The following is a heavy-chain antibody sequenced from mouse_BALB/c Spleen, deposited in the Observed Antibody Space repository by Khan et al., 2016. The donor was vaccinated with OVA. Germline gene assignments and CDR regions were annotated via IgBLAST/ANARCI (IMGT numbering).Heavy chain of an antibody. Sequence: QVQLQQPGAELVKPGASVKLSCKASGYTFNSYYIYWVKQRPGQGLEWIGGINPRNGGTYFNEKFESQATLPVDNSSSTAFMQVSSLTSEDSAVYYCTRSGGAAFAYWGQGTLVTVSA. CDR3: TRSGGAAFAY. CDR1: GYTFNSYY. CDR2: INPRNGGT. D-gene: IGHD3-1*01. V-gene: IGHV1S81*02. J-gene: IGHJ3*01.